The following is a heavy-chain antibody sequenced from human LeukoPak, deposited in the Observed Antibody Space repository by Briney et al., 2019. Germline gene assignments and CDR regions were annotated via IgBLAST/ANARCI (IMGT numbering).Heavy chain of an antibody. CDR3: ARVRCSSTSCYYYYYYMDV. Sequence: GGSLRLSCAASGFTVSSNYMSWVRQAPGKGLEWVSVIYSGGSTYYADSVKGRFTISRDNSKNTLYLQMNRLRAEDTAVYYCARVRCSSTSCYYYYYYMDVWGKGTTVTVSS. J-gene: IGHJ6*03. D-gene: IGHD2-2*01. CDR1: GFTVSSNY. CDR2: IYSGGST. V-gene: IGHV3-66*02.